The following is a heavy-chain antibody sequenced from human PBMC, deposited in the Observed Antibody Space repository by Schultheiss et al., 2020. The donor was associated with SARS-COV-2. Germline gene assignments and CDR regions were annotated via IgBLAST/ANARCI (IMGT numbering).Heavy chain of an antibody. CDR3: ARDASGEMPTEFDY. CDR1: GDSISSFY. V-gene: IGHV4-59*12. Sequence: SETLSLTCNVSGDSISSFYWTWIRQSPGRGLEWIGYMHYSGRTNNNPSLRSRVTISLDTSKNQFSLKLSSVTAADTAVYYCARDASGEMPTEFDYWGQGTLVTVSS. D-gene: IGHD5-24*01. J-gene: IGHJ4*02. CDR2: MHYSGRT.